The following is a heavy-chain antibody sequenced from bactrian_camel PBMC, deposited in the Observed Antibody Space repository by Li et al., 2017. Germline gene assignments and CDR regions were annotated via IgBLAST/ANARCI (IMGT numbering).Heavy chain of an antibody. CDR2: INPTGTT. V-gene: IGHV3S10*01. J-gene: IGHJ4*01. CDR1: GFTFSAYY. Sequence: VQLVESGGGLVQPGGSLRLSCAASGFTFSAYYMSWVRQAPGKGLEWVSSINPTGTTYYADSFKGRFTISRNNPGNTVYLQMDSLKPTDTAVYHCVTDPAADWGQGTQVTVS. CDR3: VTDPAAD.